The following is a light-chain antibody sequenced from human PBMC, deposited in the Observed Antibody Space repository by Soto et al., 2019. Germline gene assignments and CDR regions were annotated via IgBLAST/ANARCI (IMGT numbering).Light chain of an antibody. CDR2: ESS. CDR1: QSISDW. Sequence: DIQMTQSPSTLSASVGDRVTITCRASQSISDWLAWFQQKPGKAPKLMIYESSNLRGGVSSRFRGSGSGTDFTLTIDRLQPEDSATYYCLQDIKYPWTFGQGTKVDI. J-gene: IGKJ1*01. V-gene: IGKV1-5*01. CDR3: LQDIKYPWT.